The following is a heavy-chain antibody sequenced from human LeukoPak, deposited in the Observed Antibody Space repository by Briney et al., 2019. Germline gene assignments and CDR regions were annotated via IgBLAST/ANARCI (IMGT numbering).Heavy chain of an antibody. J-gene: IGHJ4*02. V-gene: IGHV3-23*01. D-gene: IGHD4-11*01. CDR2: ISGSSGNT. CDR1: GFTFSSYS. Sequence: GGSLRLSCAASGFTFSSYSMNWVRQAPGKGLEWVSAISGSSGNTYYADSVKGRFTISRDTSKNTLYLQMNSLRAEDTAVYYCATRRSNLFDYWGQGTLVTVSS. CDR3: ATRRSNLFDY.